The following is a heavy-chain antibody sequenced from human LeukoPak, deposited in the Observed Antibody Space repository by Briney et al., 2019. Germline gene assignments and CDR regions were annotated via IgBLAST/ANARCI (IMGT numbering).Heavy chain of an antibody. Sequence: GRSLRLSCAASGFTFDDYAMHWVRQAPGKGLEWVSGISWNSGSIGYADSVKGRFTISRDNAKNSLYLQMNSLRVEDTALYYCAKDIGPPDSGWYYFDYWGQGTLVTVSS. D-gene: IGHD6-19*01. J-gene: IGHJ4*02. V-gene: IGHV3-9*01. CDR3: AKDIGPPDSGWYYFDY. CDR1: GFTFDDYA. CDR2: ISWNSGSI.